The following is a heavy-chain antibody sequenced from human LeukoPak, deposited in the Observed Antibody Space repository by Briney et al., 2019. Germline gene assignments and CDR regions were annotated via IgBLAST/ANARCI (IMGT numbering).Heavy chain of an antibody. CDR2: ISSSSYI. CDR3: AKDTAGRSGEFDY. Sequence: GGSLRLSCAASGFTFSSYSMNWVRQAPGKGLEWVSSISSSSYIYYADSVKGRFTISRDNSKNTLYLQMNSLRAEDTAVYYCAKDTAGRSGEFDYWGQGTLVTVSS. V-gene: IGHV3-21*01. D-gene: IGHD2-15*01. CDR1: GFTFSSYS. J-gene: IGHJ4*02.